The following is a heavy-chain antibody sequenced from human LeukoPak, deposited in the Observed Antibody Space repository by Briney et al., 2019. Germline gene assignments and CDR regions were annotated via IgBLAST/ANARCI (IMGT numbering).Heavy chain of an antibody. V-gene: IGHV4-34*01. Sequence: SETLSVTCTGSGVSLSSHYWSWIRQPPGKGLEWMGEINHIGSTNYNPSLKSRVTTSVDTSKNQFSLKLSSVNAADTAVYYCASTYYYGAGSYGENWGQGTLVTVSS. D-gene: IGHD3-10*01. J-gene: IGHJ4*02. CDR1: GVSLSSHY. CDR3: ASTYYYGAGSYGEN. CDR2: INHIGST.